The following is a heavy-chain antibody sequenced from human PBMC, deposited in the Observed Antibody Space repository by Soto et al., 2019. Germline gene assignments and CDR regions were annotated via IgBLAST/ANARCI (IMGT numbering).Heavy chain of an antibody. D-gene: IGHD3-3*01. CDR2: ISYDGSSK. CDR3: AKQLYYDCSRPFDY. J-gene: IGHJ4*02. CDR1: GFTFSPRW. Sequence: GGSLRLSCPRSGFTFSPRWMKGVRQGPGKGLEWVAVISYDGSSKYYADSVKARFTISRDNSKNTLYLQMNRLRAEDTAVYYCAKQLYYDCSRPFDYCGQGTLVTVSS. V-gene: IGHV3-30*18.